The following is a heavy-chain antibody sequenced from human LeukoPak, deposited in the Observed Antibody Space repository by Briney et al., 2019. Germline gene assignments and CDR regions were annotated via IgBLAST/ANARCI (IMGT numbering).Heavy chain of an antibody. D-gene: IGHD2-2*01. CDR3: ATCSSTCCYPYYYGMDV. J-gene: IGHJ6*02. CDR1: GYTFTGYY. V-gene: IGHV1-2*02. Sequence: ASVKVSCKASGYTFTGYYMHWVRQAPGQGLEWMGWINPNSGGTNYAQKFQGRVTMTRDTSISTAYMELSRLRSDDTAVYYCATCSSTCCYPYYYGMDVWGQGTTVTVSS. CDR2: INPNSGGT.